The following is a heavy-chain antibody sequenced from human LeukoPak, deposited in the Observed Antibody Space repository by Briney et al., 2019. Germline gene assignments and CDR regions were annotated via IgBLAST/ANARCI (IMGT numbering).Heavy chain of an antibody. CDR2: ISAYNRNT. V-gene: IGHV1-18*01. CDR3: ARIIGLYYYDTNGSEYYFDY. J-gene: IGHJ4*02. D-gene: IGHD3-22*01. CDR1: GYTFISYG. Sequence: ASVKVSCKTSGYTFISYGISWVRQAPGQGLEWMGWISAYNRNTNYAQELQGRVTMTADTSTSTAYMELRSLRPDDTAMYYCARIIGLYYYDTNGSEYYFDYWGQGTLVTVSS.